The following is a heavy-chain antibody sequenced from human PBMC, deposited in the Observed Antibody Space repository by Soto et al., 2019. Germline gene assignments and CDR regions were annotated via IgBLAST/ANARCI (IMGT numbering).Heavy chain of an antibody. D-gene: IGHD3-10*01. CDR3: ARDLSVLLWFGELDY. CDR1: GYTFTSYG. J-gene: IGHJ4*02. CDR2: ISAYNGNT. Sequence: QVQLVQSGAEVKKPGASVKVSCKASGYTFTSYGISWVRQAPGQGLEWMGWISAYNGNTNYAQKLQGRVTMTTDTSTSTAYSELRSLRSDDTAVYYCARDLSVLLWFGELDYWGQGTLVTVSS. V-gene: IGHV1-18*01.